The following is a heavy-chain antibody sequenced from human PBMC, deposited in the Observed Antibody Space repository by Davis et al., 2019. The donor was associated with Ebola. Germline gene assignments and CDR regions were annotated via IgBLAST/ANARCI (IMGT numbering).Heavy chain of an antibody. CDR2: IRYDGSNK. CDR3: ARYCSSTSCYKDGPPDDAFDI. D-gene: IGHD2-2*02. Sequence: PGGSLRLSCAASGFTFSSYGMHWVRQAPGKGLEWVAFIRYDGSNKYYADSVKGRFTISRDNSKNTLYLQMNSLRAEDTAVYYCARYCSSTSCYKDGPPDDAFDIWGQGTMVTVSS. V-gene: IGHV3-30*02. J-gene: IGHJ3*02. CDR1: GFTFSSYG.